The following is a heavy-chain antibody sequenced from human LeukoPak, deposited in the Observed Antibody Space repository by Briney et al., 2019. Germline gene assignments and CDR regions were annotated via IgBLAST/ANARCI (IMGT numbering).Heavy chain of an antibody. V-gene: IGHV3-15*01. J-gene: IGHJ4*02. D-gene: IGHD2-15*01. Sequence: GGSLRLSCAASGFTFSNNWMTWVRQAPGKGLEWVGRIKSSGDGGTTDYTAPVKGRFTISRDDSRNTVFLQMNTLKTEDTAVYYCTTDGGYWGQGTLVTVSS. CDR1: GFTFSNNW. CDR3: TTDGGY. CDR2: IKSSGDGGTT.